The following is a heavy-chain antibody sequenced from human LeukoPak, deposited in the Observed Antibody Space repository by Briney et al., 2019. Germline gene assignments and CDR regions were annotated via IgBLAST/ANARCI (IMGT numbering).Heavy chain of an antibody. Sequence: GRSLRLSCAASGFTFDDYAMHWVRQAPGKGLEWVSGISWNSGSIGYADSVKGRFTISRDNAKNSLYLQMNSLRAEDTALYYCAKDMSLYYYGSGSYYDYWGQGTLVTVSS. CDR1: GFTFDDYA. CDR3: AKDMSLYYYGSGSYYDY. J-gene: IGHJ4*02. V-gene: IGHV3-9*01. D-gene: IGHD3-10*01. CDR2: ISWNSGSI.